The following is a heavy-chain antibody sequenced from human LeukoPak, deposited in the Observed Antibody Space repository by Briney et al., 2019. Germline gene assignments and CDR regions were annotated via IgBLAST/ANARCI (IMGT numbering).Heavy chain of an antibody. CDR1: GFTFSNYW. Sequence: GGSLRLSCAASGFTFSNYWMSWVRQAPGKGLEWVANIREDGSEKYYVDSVKGQFTISRDNAKNSLYLQMNSLRAEDTAVYYCARGSYYFDYWGQGTLVTVSS. D-gene: IGHD3-16*02. CDR2: IREDGSEK. V-gene: IGHV3-7*01. CDR3: ARGSYYFDY. J-gene: IGHJ4*02.